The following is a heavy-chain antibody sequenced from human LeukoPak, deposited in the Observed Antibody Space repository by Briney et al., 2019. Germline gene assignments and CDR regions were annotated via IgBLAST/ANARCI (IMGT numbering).Heavy chain of an antibody. CDR1: GFTFSSYW. CDR3: ARDPGDYGYYYYMDV. Sequence: SGGSLRLSCAASGFTFSSYWMSWVRQAPGKGLEWVANIKQDGSEKYYVDSVKGRFTISRDNAKNSLYLQMNSLRAEDTAVYYCARDPGDYGYYYYMDVWGKGTTVTVS. J-gene: IGHJ6*03. V-gene: IGHV3-7*01. CDR2: IKQDGSEK. D-gene: IGHD4-17*01.